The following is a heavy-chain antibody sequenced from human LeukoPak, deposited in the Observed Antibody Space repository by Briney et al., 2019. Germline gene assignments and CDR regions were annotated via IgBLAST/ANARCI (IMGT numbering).Heavy chain of an antibody. CDR2: IHYSGST. CDR1: GGSVTTYY. V-gene: IGHV4-59*02. J-gene: IGHJ4*02. Sequence: SQTQSPTCTVSGGSVTTYYWGWIRQTPGKGLEWIGYIHYSGSTNYNPSLKSRVTISVETSKNQFSLELSSVSAADTAVYYCARIDYYGSGNYYKHDFWGQGTLVTVSS. CDR3: ARIDYYGSGNYYKHDF. D-gene: IGHD3-10*01.